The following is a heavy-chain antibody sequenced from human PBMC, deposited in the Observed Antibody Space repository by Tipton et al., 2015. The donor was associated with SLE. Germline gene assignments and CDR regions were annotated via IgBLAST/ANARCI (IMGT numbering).Heavy chain of an antibody. CDR2: INYGGST. D-gene: IGHD2-2*01. CDR3: ARMGLCTTTTCNEGAFDV. CDR1: GGSIRSDDYY. J-gene: IGHJ3*01. V-gene: IGHV4-31*03. Sequence: TLSLTCTVSGGSIRSDDYYWTWIRQHPGKGLEWIGHINYGGSTYYKPSLKSRLTISVDTSKNQFSLKLSSVTAADTAVYFCARMGLCTTTTCNEGAFDVWGQGSMVTVSS.